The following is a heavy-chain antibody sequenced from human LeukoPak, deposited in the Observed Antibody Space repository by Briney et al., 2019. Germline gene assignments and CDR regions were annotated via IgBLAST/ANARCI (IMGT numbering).Heavy chain of an antibody. CDR3: ARSGVLLWFGDQEKATFDY. CDR2: IIPIFGTA. J-gene: IGHJ4*02. D-gene: IGHD3-10*01. V-gene: IGHV1-69*05. CDR1: GGTFSSYA. Sequence: SVKVSCKASGGTFSSYAISWVRQAPGQGLEWMGGIIPIFGTANYAQKFQGRVTITTDESTSTAYMELSSLRSEDTAVYYCARSGVLLWFGDQEKATFDYWGQGTLVTASS.